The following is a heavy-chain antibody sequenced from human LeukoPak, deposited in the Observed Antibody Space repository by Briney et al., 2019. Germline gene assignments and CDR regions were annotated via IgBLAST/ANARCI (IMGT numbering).Heavy chain of an antibody. V-gene: IGHV3-74*01. CDR3: ARDSASVGHNDAFDI. Sequence: PGGSLRLSCAASGFTVSSNYMSWVRQAPGKGLVWVARINSDGSSTTDADSVRGRFTISRDNGKNSLYLQMHRVRAEDTAVYYCARDSASVGHNDAFDIWGQGTMVTVSS. J-gene: IGHJ3*02. D-gene: IGHD2-15*01. CDR1: GFTVSSNY. CDR2: INSDGSST.